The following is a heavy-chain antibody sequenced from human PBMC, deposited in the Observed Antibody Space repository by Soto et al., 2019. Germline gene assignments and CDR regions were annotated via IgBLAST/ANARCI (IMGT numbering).Heavy chain of an antibody. Sequence: SETLSLTCAVSGGSISSSNWWSWVRQPPGKGLEWIGEIYHSGSTNYNPSLKSRVTISVDRSKNQFSLKLSSVTAADTAVYYCATPPHCSSTSCYRGDAFDIWGQGTMVTVSS. CDR2: IYHSGST. CDR1: GGSISSSNW. J-gene: IGHJ3*02. CDR3: ATPPHCSSTSCYRGDAFDI. V-gene: IGHV4-4*02. D-gene: IGHD2-2*02.